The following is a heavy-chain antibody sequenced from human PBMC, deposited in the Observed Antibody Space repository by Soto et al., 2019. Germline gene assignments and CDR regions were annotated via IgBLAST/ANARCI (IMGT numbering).Heavy chain of an antibody. CDR1: GGTFSSYA. J-gene: IGHJ6*02. D-gene: IGHD5-18*01. Sequence: SVKVSCKASGGTFSSYAISWVRQAPGQGLEWMGGIIPIFGTANYAQKFQGRVTITADESTSTAYMELSSLRSEDTAVYYCARGAHSYGTYYYYGMDVWGQGTTVTVSS. CDR2: IIPIFGTA. V-gene: IGHV1-69*13. CDR3: ARGAHSYGTYYYYGMDV.